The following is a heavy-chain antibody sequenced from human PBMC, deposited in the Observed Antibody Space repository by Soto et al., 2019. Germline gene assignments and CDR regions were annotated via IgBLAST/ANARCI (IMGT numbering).Heavy chain of an antibody. V-gene: IGHV4-39*01. CDR1: GGSISSSSYY. CDR3: ARQVGATNYWFDP. Sequence: SETLSLTCTVSGGSISSSSYYWGWIRQPPGKGLEWIGSIYYSGSTYYNPSLKSRVTISVDTSKNQFSPKLSSVTAADTAVYYCARQVGATNYWFDPWGQGTLVTVSS. D-gene: IGHD1-26*01. J-gene: IGHJ5*02. CDR2: IYYSGST.